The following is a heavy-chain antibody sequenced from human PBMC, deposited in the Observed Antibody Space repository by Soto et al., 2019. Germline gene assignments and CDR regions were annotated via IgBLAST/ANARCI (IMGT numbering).Heavy chain of an antibody. CDR3: ARTSGSYYMGIDY. V-gene: IGHV3-53*01. CDR1: GFTVSSNY. J-gene: IGHJ4*02. CDR2: IYSGGST. Sequence: GGSLRLSCAASGFTVSSNYMSWVRQAPGKGLEWVSVIYSGGSTYYADSVKGRFTISRDNSKNTLYLQMNSLRAEDTAVYYCARTSGSYYMGIDYWGQGTLVTVSS. D-gene: IGHD3-10*01.